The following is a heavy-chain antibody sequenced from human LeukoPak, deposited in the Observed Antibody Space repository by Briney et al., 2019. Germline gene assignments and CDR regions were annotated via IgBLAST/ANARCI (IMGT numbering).Heavy chain of an antibody. D-gene: IGHD3-10*01. Sequence: SVKVSCKASGGTFSSYAISWVRQAPGQGLEWMGGIIPIFGTANYAQKFQGRVTITADESTSTAYMELSSLRSEDTAVYYCATLWLRYYYYYYMDVWGKGTTVTISS. CDR3: ATLWLRYYYYYYMDV. V-gene: IGHV1-69*13. J-gene: IGHJ6*03. CDR1: GGTFSSYA. CDR2: IIPIFGTA.